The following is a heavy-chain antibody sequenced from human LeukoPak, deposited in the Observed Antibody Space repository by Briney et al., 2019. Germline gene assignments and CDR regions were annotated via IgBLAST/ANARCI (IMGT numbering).Heavy chain of an antibody. CDR1: GYTFTSYG. CDR2: ISAYNGNT. J-gene: IGHJ4*02. Sequence: ASVKVSCKASGYTFTSYGISWVRQAPGQGLEWMGWISAYNGNTNYAQKLQGRVTMTTDTSTSIAYMELSSLRSEDTAVYYCASRLAVADYWGQGTLVTVSS. D-gene: IGHD6-19*01. V-gene: IGHV1-18*01. CDR3: ASRLAVADY.